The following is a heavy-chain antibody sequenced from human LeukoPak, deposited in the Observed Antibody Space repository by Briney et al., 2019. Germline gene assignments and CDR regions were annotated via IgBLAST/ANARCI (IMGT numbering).Heavy chain of an antibody. V-gene: IGHV3-30*03. J-gene: IGHJ4*02. D-gene: IGHD6-19*01. CDR1: GFTFSNYG. Sequence: GSLRLSFAASGFTFSNYGMHWVRPAPGKGLEWVALISYDGSKEFFADSVKGRFTISRDNSNNTLFLQMDSLRAEDTAVYYCARGGTLGYSTGWIDYWGQGTPVTVSS. CDR3: ARGGTLGYSTGWIDY. CDR2: ISYDGSKE.